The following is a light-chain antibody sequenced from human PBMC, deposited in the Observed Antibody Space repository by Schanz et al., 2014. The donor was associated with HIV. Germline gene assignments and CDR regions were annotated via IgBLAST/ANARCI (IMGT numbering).Light chain of an antibody. J-gene: IGKJ1*01. CDR1: QSVSSY. CDR3: QQYGSSHRT. V-gene: IGKV3-20*01. CDR2: GAS. Sequence: EIVLTQSPGTLSLSPGERATLSCRASQSVSSYLAWYQQKPGQAPRLLIYGASTRATGIPHRFSGSGSGTDFTLTISRLEPEDFAVYYCQQYGSSHRTFGQGTKVELK.